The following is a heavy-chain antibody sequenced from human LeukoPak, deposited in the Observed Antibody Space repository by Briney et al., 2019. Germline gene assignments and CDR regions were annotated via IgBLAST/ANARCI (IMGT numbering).Heavy chain of an antibody. CDR1: GFTFSDYS. D-gene: IGHD5-24*01. Sequence: PGGPLRLSCAASGFTFSDYSMNWVRQAPGKGLEWTSYIGIDSGNTNYADSVKGRFTISGDKAKNSLYLQMNSLRVEDTAVYYCARDYKYAFDNWGQGTLVTVSS. J-gene: IGHJ4*02. CDR3: ARDYKYAFDN. V-gene: IGHV3-48*01. CDR2: IGIDSGNT.